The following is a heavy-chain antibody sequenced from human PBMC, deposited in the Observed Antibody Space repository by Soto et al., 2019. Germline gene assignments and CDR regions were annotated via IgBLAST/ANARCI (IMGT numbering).Heavy chain of an antibody. CDR3: AGGGGWELLSFDY. CDR2: IYYSGST. Sequence: QVQLQESGPGLVKPSQTLSLTCTVSGGSISSGGYYWSWIRQHPGKGLEWIGYIYYSGSTYYNPSLKGRVTISVDTSKNQFSRRLSSVTAADTAVYYWAGGGGWELLSFDYWGQGTLVTVSS. CDR1: GGSISSGGYY. V-gene: IGHV4-31*03. J-gene: IGHJ4*02. D-gene: IGHD1-26*01.